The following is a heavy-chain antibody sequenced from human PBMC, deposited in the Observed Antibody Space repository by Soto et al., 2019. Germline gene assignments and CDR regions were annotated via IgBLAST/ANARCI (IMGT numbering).Heavy chain of an antibody. CDR1: GYTSTTHY. Sequence: APVKPACKAPGYTSTTHYMHWARQAPGQGLEWMGIINPSGGSTSYAQKFQGRVTMTRDRSTSTVYMELSSLRSEDTVVYSGARCYGDDGYFDFWGKGNRVTVSS. V-gene: IGHV1-46*01. D-gene: IGHD4-17*01. J-gene: IGHJ4*02. CDR2: INPSGGST. CDR3: ARCYGDDGYFDF.